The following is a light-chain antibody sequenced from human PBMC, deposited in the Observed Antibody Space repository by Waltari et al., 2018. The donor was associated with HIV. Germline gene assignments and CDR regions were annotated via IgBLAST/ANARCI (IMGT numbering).Light chain of an antibody. CDR2: DVT. CDR3: ASHAGSKDV. Sequence: QSALTQPPSASGSPGQSVTISCTGTSSDVGAYNYVSWFQQHPGNAPNLMIYDVTTRPSGVPDRFSGSKSGNTASLTVSELQAEDEADYYCASHAGSKDVFGGGTRLTVL. CDR1: SSDVGAYNY. J-gene: IGLJ2*01. V-gene: IGLV2-8*01.